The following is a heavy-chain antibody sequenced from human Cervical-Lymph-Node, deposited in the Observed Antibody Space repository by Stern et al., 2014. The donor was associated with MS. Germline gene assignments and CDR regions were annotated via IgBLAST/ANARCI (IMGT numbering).Heavy chain of an antibody. D-gene: IGHD5-24*01. J-gene: IGHJ6*02. CDR2: MNPNSGDT. CDR1: GYTLTNYE. CDR3: ARGSDGYKPQYYFGMDI. Sequence: VQLVQSGAEVKKPGASVKVSCKASGYTLTNYEINWVRQAPGQGLEWMGWMNPNSGDTGYAQKFQGRLTMTRNASISTAYRDLNSLRSDDTAVYYCARGSDGYKPQYYFGMDIWGQGTTVIVSS. V-gene: IGHV1-8*02.